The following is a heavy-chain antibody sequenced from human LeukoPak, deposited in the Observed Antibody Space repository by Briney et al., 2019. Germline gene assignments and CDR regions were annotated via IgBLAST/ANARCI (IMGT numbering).Heavy chain of an antibody. J-gene: IGHJ5*02. CDR3: ATGISAAGALWFDP. CDR2: INHSEST. Sequence: SETLSLTCAVYGGSFSGYYWSWIRQPPGKGLEWIGEINHSESTNYNPSLKSRVTISVDTSKKQFSLKLRSVTAADTAVYYCATGISAAGALWFDPWGQGTLVTVSS. D-gene: IGHD6-13*01. V-gene: IGHV4-34*01. CDR1: GGSFSGYY.